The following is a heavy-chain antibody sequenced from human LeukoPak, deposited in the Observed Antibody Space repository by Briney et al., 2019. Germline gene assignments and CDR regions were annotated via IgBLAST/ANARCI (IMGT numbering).Heavy chain of an antibody. CDR1: GGTFSSYA. J-gene: IGHJ4*02. CDR3: AREGSVAGTYNFDY. V-gene: IGHV1-69*13. Sequence: SVKVSCKASGGTFSSYAISWVRQAPGQGLEWMGGIIPIFGTANYVQKFQGRVTITADESTSTAYMELSSLRSEDTAVYYCAREGSVAGTYNFDYWGQGTLVTVSS. D-gene: IGHD6-19*01. CDR2: IIPIFGTA.